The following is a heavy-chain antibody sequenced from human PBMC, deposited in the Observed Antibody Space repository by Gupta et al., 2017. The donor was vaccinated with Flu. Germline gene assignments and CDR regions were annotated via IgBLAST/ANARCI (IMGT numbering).Heavy chain of an antibody. D-gene: IGHD1-26*01. CDR3: ARQGLGGTLDY. CDR2: PSDSDA. V-gene: IGHV5-51*01. J-gene: IGHJ4*02. Sequence: PSDSDARYGPSFQGQVTISVDKSINTAYLQWSGLKASDTAMYYCARQGLGGTLDYWGQGTLVTVSS.